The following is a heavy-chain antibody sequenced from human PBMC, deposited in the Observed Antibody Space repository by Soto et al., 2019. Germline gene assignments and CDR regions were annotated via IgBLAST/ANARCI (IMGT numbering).Heavy chain of an antibody. D-gene: IGHD3-10*01. J-gene: IGHJ5*02. CDR1: GYTFTDYY. Sequence: GASVKVSCKASGYTFTDYYLYWVRQAPGQGLEWMGWINPNSGGTNYAQHFQGRVTMTRDTSIYTAYMELRNLRSDDTAVYYCARDFIGSGSYLFDPWGQGTLVTVSS. V-gene: IGHV1-2*02. CDR2: INPNSGGT. CDR3: ARDFIGSGSYLFDP.